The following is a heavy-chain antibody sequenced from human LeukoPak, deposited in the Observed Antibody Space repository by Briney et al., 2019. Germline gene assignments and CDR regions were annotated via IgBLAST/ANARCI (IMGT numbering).Heavy chain of an antibody. Sequence: KPSETLSLTCTVSGGSVSSGSCYWSWIRQPPGKGLEWIGYIYYSGSTNYNPSLKSRVTISVDTSKNQFSLKLSSVTAADTAVYYCARWLQHEDYFDYWGQGTLVTVSS. D-gene: IGHD5-24*01. CDR3: ARWLQHEDYFDY. V-gene: IGHV4-61*01. CDR2: IYYSGST. J-gene: IGHJ4*02. CDR1: GGSVSSGSCY.